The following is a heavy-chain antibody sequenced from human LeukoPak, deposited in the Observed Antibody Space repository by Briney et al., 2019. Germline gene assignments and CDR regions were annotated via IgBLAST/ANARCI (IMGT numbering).Heavy chain of an antibody. D-gene: IGHD1-26*01. CDR1: GVSISTSSYS. J-gene: IGHJ4*02. Sequence: KPSETLSLTCTVSGVSISTSSYSWGWIRQPPEKGLEYIGSIDYRGSTYYNPSLKGRVIISVDTSKNQFSLKLSSVTAADTAVYYCARLIVGATDCWGQGTLVTVSS. V-gene: IGHV4-39*01. CDR3: ARLIVGATDC. CDR2: IDYRGST.